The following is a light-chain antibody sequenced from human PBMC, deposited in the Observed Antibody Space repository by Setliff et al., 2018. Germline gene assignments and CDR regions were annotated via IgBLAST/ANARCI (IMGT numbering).Light chain of an antibody. J-gene: IGLJ1*01. CDR2: DVT. CDR3: SSYTSNSTYV. CDR1: SSDVGAYNY. Sequence: QSVLTQPPSASGSPGQSLTISCTGTSSDVGAYNYVSWYQQHPGKAPQLIIYDVTNRPSGVSNRFSASKSGNTASLTISGLQPEDDADYYCSSYTSNSTYVFGTGTRAPS. V-gene: IGLV2-14*03.